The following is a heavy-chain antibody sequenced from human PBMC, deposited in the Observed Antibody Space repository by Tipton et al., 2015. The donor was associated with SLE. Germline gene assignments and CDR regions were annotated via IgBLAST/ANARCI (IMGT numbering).Heavy chain of an antibody. CDR3: ARISVDTTMAQRVDYGIDV. V-gene: IGHV4-34*01. J-gene: IGHJ6*02. CDR2: ISHAGNT. Sequence: TLSLTCAVYGASFRTYYWGWIRQPPGKGLEWIGDISHAGNTNFNPSLKSRVTISVDTSKNQFSLRLTSVTAADTAVYYCARISVDTTMAQRVDYGIDVWGQGTTVTVSS. D-gene: IGHD5-18*01. CDR1: GASFRTYY.